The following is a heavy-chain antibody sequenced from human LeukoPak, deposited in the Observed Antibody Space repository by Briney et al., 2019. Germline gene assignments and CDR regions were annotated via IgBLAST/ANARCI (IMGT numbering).Heavy chain of an antibody. J-gene: IGHJ5*02. CDR3: ARVVAAAGNNWFDP. CDR1: GGSISSSSYY. V-gene: IGHV4-39*07. CDR2: IYYSGST. D-gene: IGHD6-13*01. Sequence: SETLSLTCTVSGGSISSSSYYWGWIRQPPGKGLEWIGSIYYSGSTYYNPSLKSRVTVSVDTSKNQFSLKLNSVTAADTAVYYCARVVAAAGNNWFDPWGQGTLVTVSS.